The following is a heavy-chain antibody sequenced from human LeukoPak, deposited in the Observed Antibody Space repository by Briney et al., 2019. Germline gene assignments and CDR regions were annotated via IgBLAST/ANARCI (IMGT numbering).Heavy chain of an antibody. J-gene: IGHJ4*02. CDR1: GGSINSFY. CDR3: ARENWRSKSIDFDS. Sequence: PSETLSLICTVSGGSINSFYWTWIRQPAGKGLEWIGRIYSSGSTNFNPSLKSRVTMSVDTSKNQFSLRLSSVTAADTAAYFCARENWRSKSIDFDSWGQGTLVTVSS. D-gene: IGHD6-6*01. V-gene: IGHV4-4*07. CDR2: IYSSGST.